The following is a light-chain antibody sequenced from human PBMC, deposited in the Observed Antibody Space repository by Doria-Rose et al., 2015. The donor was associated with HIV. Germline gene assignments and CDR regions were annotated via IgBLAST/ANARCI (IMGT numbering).Light chain of an antibody. V-gene: IGKV1-33*01. J-gene: IGKJ2*01. Sequence: IRMTQSPSYLSASVDDRPTITCQASQDISNYLNWYQQKPEKAPKLLIYDASNLERGVPTRFSGSGSGTDFTFTISSLQPEDIATYYCQQYDDLPYTFGQGTNLKIK. CDR2: DAS. CDR3: QQYDDLPYT. CDR1: QDISNY.